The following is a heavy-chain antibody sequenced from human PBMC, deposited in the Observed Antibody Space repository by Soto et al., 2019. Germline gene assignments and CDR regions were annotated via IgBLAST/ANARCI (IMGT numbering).Heavy chain of an antibody. CDR1: GYTFTSYA. Sequence: QVQLVQSGAEVKKPGASVKVSCKTSGYTFTSYAISWVRQAPGQGLEWMGWISAYNGNTHYAQKLQGRVTMTTDTSTRTAYLELRSLRPDDTAVYYCARDLAAAGPFAYWGQGPLVTVSS. V-gene: IGHV1-18*01. CDR3: ARDLAAAGPFAY. CDR2: ISAYNGNT. J-gene: IGHJ4*02. D-gene: IGHD6-13*01.